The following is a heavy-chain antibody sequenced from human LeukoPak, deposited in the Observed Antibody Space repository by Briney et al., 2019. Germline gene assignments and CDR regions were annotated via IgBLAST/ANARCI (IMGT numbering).Heavy chain of an antibody. D-gene: IGHD2-2*01. V-gene: IGHV4-59*01. CDR1: GGSISSYY. J-gene: IGHJ5*02. CDR3: ARDSCSSTSCYANWFDP. Sequence: TPSETLSLTCTVSGGSISSYYWSWIRQPPGKGLEWIGYIYYSGSTNYNPSLKSRVTISVDTSKNQFSLKLSSVTAADTAVYYCARDSCSSTSCYANWFDPWGQGTLVTVSS. CDR2: IYYSGST.